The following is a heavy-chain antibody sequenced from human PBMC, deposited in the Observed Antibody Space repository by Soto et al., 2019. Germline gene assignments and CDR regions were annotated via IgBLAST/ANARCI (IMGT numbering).Heavy chain of an antibody. CDR1: GGSISSSSYY. Sequence: SETLSLTCTVSGGSISSSSYYWGWIRQPPGQGLEWIGSIYYSGSTYYNPSLKSRVTISVDTSKNQFSLKLSSVTAADTAVYYCARVDYNWNYSDVWGQGTTVTVSS. V-gene: IGHV4-39*01. D-gene: IGHD1-7*01. J-gene: IGHJ6*02. CDR3: ARVDYNWNYSDV. CDR2: IYYSGST.